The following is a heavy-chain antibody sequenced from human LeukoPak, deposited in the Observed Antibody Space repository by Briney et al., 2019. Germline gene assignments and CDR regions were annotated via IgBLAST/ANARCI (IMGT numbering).Heavy chain of an antibody. CDR2: ISAYNGNT. CDR1: GYTFTSYG. J-gene: IGHJ6*02. CDR3: ARDIHTETSHYYYYGMDV. D-gene: IGHD2-2*01. V-gene: IGHV1-18*01. Sequence: GASVKVSCKASGYTFTSYGISWVRQAPGQGLEWMGWISAYNGNTNYAQKLQGRVTMTTDTSTSTAYMELRSLRSDDTAVYYCARDIHTETSHYYYYGMDVWGQGTTVTVSS.